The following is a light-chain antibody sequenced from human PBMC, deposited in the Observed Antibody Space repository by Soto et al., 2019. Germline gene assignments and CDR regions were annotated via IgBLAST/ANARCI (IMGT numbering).Light chain of an antibody. V-gene: IGLV2-14*01. Sequence: QSVLTQPASVSGSPGQSITISCTGTSSDVGGYNYVSWYQQHPGKAPKLMIYDVSDRPSGVSNRFSGSKSGNTASLTISGLQAEDEADYYCSSYTSSSSILGGGTQLTVL. CDR2: DVS. J-gene: IGLJ2*01. CDR3: SSYTSSSSI. CDR1: SSDVGGYNY.